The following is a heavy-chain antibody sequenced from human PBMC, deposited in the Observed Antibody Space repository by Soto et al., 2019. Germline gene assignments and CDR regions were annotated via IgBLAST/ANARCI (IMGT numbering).Heavy chain of an antibody. V-gene: IGHV1-18*04. J-gene: IGHJ6*02. CDR1: GYTFSGYS. Sequence: GXSVKVSCKASGYTFSGYSITWVRQAPGQGLEWMGRISGYNGNTNYSRTLRGRLTLTTDTSTSTAYMELRRLTSDDTAVYYCARDVFCGGAPACPDMDVWGQGTTVTVSS. CDR3: ARDVFCGGAPACPDMDV. CDR2: ISGYNGNT. D-gene: IGHD2-21*01.